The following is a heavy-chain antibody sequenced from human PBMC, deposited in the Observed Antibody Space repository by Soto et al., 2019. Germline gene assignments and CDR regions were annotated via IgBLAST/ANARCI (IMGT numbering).Heavy chain of an antibody. D-gene: IGHD4-17*01. CDR3: ARNYGGNTQFYDL. Sequence: QVQLQESGPGLVKPSETLSLTCSVSGDAINRHYWSWIRQSPGKGLEWLGYFFHTGTALYNPSLRSRVTMSVDTSKNQFSLKLTSVIPADTAVYFCARNYGGNTQFYDLWGRGTLVTVSS. CDR1: GDAINRHY. J-gene: IGHJ2*01. V-gene: IGHV4-59*11. CDR2: FFHTGTA.